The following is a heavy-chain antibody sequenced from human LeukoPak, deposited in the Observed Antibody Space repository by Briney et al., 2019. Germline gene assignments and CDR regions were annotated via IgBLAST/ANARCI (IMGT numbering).Heavy chain of an antibody. CDR3: ARDIVVVPAAMGS. D-gene: IGHD2-2*01. CDR1: GFTFSSYW. V-gene: IGHV3-48*01. Sequence: PGGSLRLSCAASGFTFSSYWMSWVRQAPGKGLEWVSYISSSSTIYYADSVKGRFTISRDNAKNSLYLQMNSLRAEDTAVYYCARDIVVVPAAMGSWGQGTLVTVSS. J-gene: IGHJ5*02. CDR2: ISSSSTI.